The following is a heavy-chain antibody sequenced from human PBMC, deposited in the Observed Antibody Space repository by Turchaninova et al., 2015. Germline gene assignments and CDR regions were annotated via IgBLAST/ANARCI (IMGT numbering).Heavy chain of an antibody. CDR1: GGSFSGYY. D-gene: IGHD3-10*01. J-gene: IGHJ4*02. CDR3: ARDMARGAAHY. Sequence: QVQLQQWGAGLLKPSETLSTPCAVDGGSFSGYYWSSILQLPWKGVEWSGEIKQSGSTNYNPSLKSRVTISVDTSKNQFSLKLSSVTAADTAVYYCARDMARGAAHYWGQGTLVTVSS. CDR2: IKQSGST. V-gene: IGHV4-34*01.